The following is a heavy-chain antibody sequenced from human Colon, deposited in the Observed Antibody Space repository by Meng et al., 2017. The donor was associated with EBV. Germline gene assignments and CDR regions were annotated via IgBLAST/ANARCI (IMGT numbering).Heavy chain of an antibody. Sequence: QLQLQESGSGLVKPSEPLSLTCAVSGGSISSGGYSWHWFRQPPGKGLQWIGYIYYSGSAFYNPSLKSRVTLSVDRSKNQFSLNLSSVTAADTAVYYCARGAYFDYWGQGTLVTVSS. V-gene: IGHV4-30-2*01. J-gene: IGHJ4*02. CDR3: ARGAYFDY. CDR2: IYYSGSA. CDR1: GGSISSGGYS.